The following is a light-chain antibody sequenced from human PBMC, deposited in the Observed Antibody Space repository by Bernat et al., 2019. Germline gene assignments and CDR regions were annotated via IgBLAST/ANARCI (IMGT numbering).Light chain of an antibody. Sequence: EIVLTQSPGTLSLSPGERATLSCRASQSLSSFYLSWYQQKPGQAPRLLIYGASTRATGIPDRFSGSGSGTDFTLTISRLEPEDFAVYYSLQFTTSPPYTFGQGTKLEIK. CDR3: LQFTTSPPYT. CDR1: QSLSSFY. V-gene: IGKV3-20*01. J-gene: IGKJ2*01. CDR2: GAS.